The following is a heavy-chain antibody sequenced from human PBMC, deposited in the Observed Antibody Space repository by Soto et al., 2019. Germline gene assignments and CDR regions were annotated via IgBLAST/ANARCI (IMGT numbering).Heavy chain of an antibody. Sequence: GGSLRLSCAASGFTFSSYGMHWVRQAPGKGLEWVAVISYDGSNKYYADSVKGRFTISRDNSKNTLYLQMNSLRAEDTAVYYCAILSITGTIFDYWGQGTLVTVSS. CDR3: AILSITGTIFDY. V-gene: IGHV3-30*03. D-gene: IGHD1-20*01. J-gene: IGHJ4*02. CDR1: GFTFSSYG. CDR2: ISYDGSNK.